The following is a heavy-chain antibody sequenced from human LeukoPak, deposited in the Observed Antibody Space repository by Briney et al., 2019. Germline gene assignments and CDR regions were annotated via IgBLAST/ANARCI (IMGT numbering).Heavy chain of an antibody. CDR2: IYHSGST. D-gene: IGHD6-25*01. CDR1: GGSISSGGYS. V-gene: IGHV4-30-2*01. J-gene: IGHJ4*02. CDR3: ARLDRGINAAHFDY. Sequence: PSETLSLTCTVSGGSISSGGYSWSWIRQPPGRGLEWIGYIYHSGSTYYNPSLTSRVTISVDGSKNQFSLKLSSVTAADTAVYYCARLDRGINAAHFDYWGQGTLVTVSS.